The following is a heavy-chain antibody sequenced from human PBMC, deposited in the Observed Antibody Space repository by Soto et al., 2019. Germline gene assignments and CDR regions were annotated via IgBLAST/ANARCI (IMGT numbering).Heavy chain of an antibody. J-gene: IGHJ4*02. Sequence: EVQLLESGGGLVQPGESLRLSCAASGFTFSSSALSWVRQAPGKGLEWVSAISASGGSTYYADSVKGRFTISRENAKKTLFLQMNSLRAEDTALYYCAKGYISRGNFDYWGQGTLVTVSS. D-gene: IGHD3-10*01. CDR1: GFTFSSSA. CDR2: ISASGGST. V-gene: IGHV3-23*01. CDR3: AKGYISRGNFDY.